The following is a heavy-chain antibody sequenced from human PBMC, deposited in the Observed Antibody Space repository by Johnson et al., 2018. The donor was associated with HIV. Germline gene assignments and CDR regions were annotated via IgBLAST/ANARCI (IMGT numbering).Heavy chain of an antibody. CDR2: ISYDGSNK. CDR1: GFTFSSYG. Sequence: QVHLVESGGGVVQPGKSLRLSCVASGFTFSSYGMHWVRQAPGKGLEWVALISYDGSNKYYSDSVEVRFTISRVNSQNALYLQMNSLIPEDTAVYYCAKEGGIRRVEWGLRAYSFDIWGQGTMVTVSS. CDR3: AKEGGIRRVEWGLRAYSFDI. D-gene: IGHD3-3*01. V-gene: IGHV3-30*18. J-gene: IGHJ3*02.